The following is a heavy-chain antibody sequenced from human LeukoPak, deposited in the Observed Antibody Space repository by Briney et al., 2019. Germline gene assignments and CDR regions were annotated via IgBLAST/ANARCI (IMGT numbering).Heavy chain of an antibody. D-gene: IGHD2-2*01. CDR3: ARVELPYCSSTSCYGHYYYGMDV. J-gene: IGHJ6*02. CDR1: GYTFTGYY. V-gene: IGHV1-2*02. CDR2: INPNSGGT. Sequence: ASVKVSCKASGYTFTGYYMHWVRQAPGQGLEWMGWINPNSGGTNYAQKFQGRVTMTRDTSISIAYMELSRLRSDDTAVYYCARVELPYCSSTSCYGHYYYGMDVWGQGTTVTVSS.